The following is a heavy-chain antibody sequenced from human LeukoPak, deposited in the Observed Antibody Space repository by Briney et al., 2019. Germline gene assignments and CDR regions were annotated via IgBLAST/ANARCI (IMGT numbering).Heavy chain of an antibody. Sequence: ASVKVSCKASGYTFTSYAMNWVRQVPGQGLEWMGWINTNTGSPTYAQAFTGRFVFSLGTSVSTAYLQISSLKTEDTAVYYYACYDCGDYWGQGTLVTVSS. V-gene: IGHV7-4-1*02. D-gene: IGHD2-2*01. CDR2: INTNTGSP. CDR1: GYTFTSYA. CDR3: ACYDCGDY. J-gene: IGHJ4*02.